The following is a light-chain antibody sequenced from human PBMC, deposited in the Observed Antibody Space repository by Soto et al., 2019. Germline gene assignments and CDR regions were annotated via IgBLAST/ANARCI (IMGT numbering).Light chain of an antibody. CDR3: QQYNSFLWT. CDR1: QSISSW. CDR2: DAS. Sequence: DIQMTQSPSTLSASVGDRVTITCRASQSISSWLAWYQQKPGKAPKLLIFDASSLETGVPSRFSGSGSGTDVTLTISSLQPDDFATYFCQQYNSFLWTFGQGTKVGIK. V-gene: IGKV1-5*01. J-gene: IGKJ1*01.